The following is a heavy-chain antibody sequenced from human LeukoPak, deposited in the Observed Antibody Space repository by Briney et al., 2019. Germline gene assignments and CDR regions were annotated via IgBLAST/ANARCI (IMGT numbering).Heavy chain of an antibody. V-gene: IGHV4-59*01. CDR3: ARDQRYCSSTSCYHGMDV. CDR1: GGSISSYY. Sequence: SETLSLTCTVSGGSISSYYWSWIRQPPGKGLEWIGYIYYSGSTNYNPSLKSRVTISVGTSKNQFSLKLSSVTAADTAVYYCARDQRYCSSTSCYHGMDVWGQGTTVTVSS. CDR2: IYYSGST. D-gene: IGHD2-2*01. J-gene: IGHJ6*02.